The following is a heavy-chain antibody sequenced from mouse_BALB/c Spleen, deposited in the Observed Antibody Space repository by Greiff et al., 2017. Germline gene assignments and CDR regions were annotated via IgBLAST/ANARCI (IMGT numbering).Heavy chain of an antibody. CDR2: ISDGGSYT. CDR1: GFTFSDYY. CDR3: AREQGRGNYCDY. V-gene: IGHV5-4*02. J-gene: IGHJ2*01. D-gene: IGHD3-3*01. Sequence: VQLVVSGGGLVKPGGSLKLSCAASGFTFSDYYMYLVRQTPEMRLEWVATISDGGSYTYYPDSVKGRFTISRDNAKNNLYLQMSSLKSEDTAMYYCAREQGRGNYCDYRGQSTTLAVSS.